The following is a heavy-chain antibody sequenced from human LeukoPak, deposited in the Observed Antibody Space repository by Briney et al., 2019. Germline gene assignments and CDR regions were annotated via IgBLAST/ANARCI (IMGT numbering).Heavy chain of an antibody. V-gene: IGHV3-23*01. J-gene: IGHJ4*02. CDR1: GFTFSNYA. CDR2: ISDNGDSK. D-gene: IGHD4-17*01. CDR3: AKDPKYGDYGDYFDY. Sequence: GGSLRLSCAASGFTFSNYAMSWVRQAPGKGLVWVSVISDNGDSKYYADFVKGRFTISRDNSENTLFLQMNSLRAEDTAVYYCAKDPKYGDYGDYFDYWGQGTLVTVSS.